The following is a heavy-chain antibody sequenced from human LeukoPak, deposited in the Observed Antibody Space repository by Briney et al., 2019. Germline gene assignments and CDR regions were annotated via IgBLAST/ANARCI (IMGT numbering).Heavy chain of an antibody. J-gene: IGHJ3*02. CDR3: ASFIVVVVAAFDAFDI. CDR1: GYTFTGYY. Sequence: ASVKVSCKASGYTFTGYYMHWVRQAPGQGLEWMGWINPNSGGTNYAQKFQGRVTMTRHTSISTAYMELSRLRSDDTAVYYCASFIVVVVAAFDAFDIWGQGTMVTVSS. V-gene: IGHV1-2*02. CDR2: INPNSGGT. D-gene: IGHD2-15*01.